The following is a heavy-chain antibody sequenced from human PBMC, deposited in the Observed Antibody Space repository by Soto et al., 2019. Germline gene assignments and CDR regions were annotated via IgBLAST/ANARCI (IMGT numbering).Heavy chain of an antibody. CDR1: GGTFSSYA. V-gene: IGHV1-69*13. J-gene: IGHJ4*02. D-gene: IGHD5-12*01. Sequence: SVKVSCKASGGTFSSYAISWVRQAPGQGLEWMGGIIPIFGTANYAQKFQGRVTITADESTSTAYMELSSLRSEDTAVYYCALYSGYDCHFIFDYWGQGTLVTVSS. CDR2: IIPIFGTA. CDR3: ALYSGYDCHFIFDY.